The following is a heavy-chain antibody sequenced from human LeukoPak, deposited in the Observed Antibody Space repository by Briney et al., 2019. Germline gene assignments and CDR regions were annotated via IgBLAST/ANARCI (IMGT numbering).Heavy chain of an antibody. D-gene: IGHD2-2*01. V-gene: IGHV4-34*01. CDR3: AARERYCSSTSCYEVRY. Sequence: SETLSLTCAVYGGSFRGYYWSWIRQPPGKGLEWIGEINHSGSTNYNPSLKSRVTISVDTSKNQFSLKLSSVTAADTAVYYCAARERYCSSTSCYEVRYWGQGTLVTVSS. J-gene: IGHJ4*02. CDR2: INHSGST. CDR1: GGSFRGYY.